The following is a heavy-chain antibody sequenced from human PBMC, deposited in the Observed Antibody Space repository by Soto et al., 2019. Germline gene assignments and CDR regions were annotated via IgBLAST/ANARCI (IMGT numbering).Heavy chain of an antibody. Sequence: QVLLLQSGSEVKKPGSSVKVSCKASGDAFQSYAIHWVRQAPGQGLEYMGRIIPSYDRTKYAQKFQGRRTVTADMYTSTVYMELSSLRSEDTAVYYCARDPTNDYGDDTFDYWGQGTKVIVSS. J-gene: IGHJ4*02. CDR3: ARDPTNDYGDDTFDY. CDR1: GDAFQSYA. V-gene: IGHV1-69*06. D-gene: IGHD4-17*01. CDR2: IIPSYDRT.